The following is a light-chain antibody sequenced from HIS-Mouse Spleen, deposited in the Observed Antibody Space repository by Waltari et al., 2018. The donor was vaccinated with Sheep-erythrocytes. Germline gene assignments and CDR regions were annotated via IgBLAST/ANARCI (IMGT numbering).Light chain of an antibody. V-gene: IGLV2-23*01. Sequence: QSALTQPASVSGSPGQSIPISCTGTSSAVGIYNLVPWYQQHPGKAPKRMIYEGSKRPSGVSNRFSGSKSGNTASLTISGLQAEDEADYYCCSYAGSSTPWVFGGGTKLTVL. CDR3: CSYAGSSTPWV. CDR2: EGS. J-gene: IGLJ3*02. CDR1: SSAVGIYNL.